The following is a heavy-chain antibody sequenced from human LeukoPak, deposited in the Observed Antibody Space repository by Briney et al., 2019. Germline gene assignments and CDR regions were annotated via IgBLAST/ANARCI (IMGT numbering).Heavy chain of an antibody. V-gene: IGHV3-23*01. J-gene: IGHJ5*02. CDR3: AGEISRGVRTNWFDP. D-gene: IGHD3-10*01. CDR2: ISRSGEST. Sequence: GGSLRLSCAASGFTFRGFAMSWVRQAPGKGLEWVSSISRSGESTFYKDSVRGRFTISRDNSKNTVSLQMESLRAEDTAVYYCAGEISRGVRTNWFDPWGQGTLVTVSS. CDR1: GFTFRGFA.